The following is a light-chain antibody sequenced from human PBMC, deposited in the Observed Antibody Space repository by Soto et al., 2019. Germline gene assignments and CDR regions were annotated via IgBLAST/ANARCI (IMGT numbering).Light chain of an antibody. CDR3: QQYGGSPMYT. CDR1: QSVSSY. Sequence: EFVLTQSPATPSLSPGERATLSCRASQSVSSYLAWYQQKPGQAPRLLIYDASNRATGIPARFSGTGSGTDFTLTIWRLEPEDFAVYYCQQYGGSPMYTFGQGTKVDIK. CDR2: DAS. J-gene: IGKJ2*01. V-gene: IGKV3-11*01.